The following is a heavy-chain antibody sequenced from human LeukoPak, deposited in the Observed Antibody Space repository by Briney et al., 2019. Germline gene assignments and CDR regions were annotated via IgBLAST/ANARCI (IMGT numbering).Heavy chain of an antibody. CDR3: ARDSYYYGSGSYPPYFDY. CDR2: IYYSGST. Sequence: SETLSLTCTVSGASISSSSYYWGWVRQPPGKGLEWIGSIYYSGSTYYNPSLKSRVTISVDTSKNQFSLKLSSVTAADTAVYYCARDSYYYGSGSYPPYFDYWGQGTLVTVSS. CDR1: GASISSSSYY. J-gene: IGHJ4*02. D-gene: IGHD3-10*01. V-gene: IGHV4-39*07.